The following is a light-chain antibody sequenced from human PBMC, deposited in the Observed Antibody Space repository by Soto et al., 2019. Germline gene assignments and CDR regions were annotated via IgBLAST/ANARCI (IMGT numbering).Light chain of an antibody. CDR1: SSNIGAGYD. CDR3: QSYDSSLSGYVV. Sequence: QSVLTQPPSVSGAPGQRVTISCTGSSSNIGAGYDVHWYQQLPGTAPKLLIYGNSNRPSRVPDRFSGSKSGTSASLAITGLQAEDEADYYCQSYDSSLSGYVVFGRGTKLTVL. V-gene: IGLV1-40*01. CDR2: GNS. J-gene: IGLJ2*01.